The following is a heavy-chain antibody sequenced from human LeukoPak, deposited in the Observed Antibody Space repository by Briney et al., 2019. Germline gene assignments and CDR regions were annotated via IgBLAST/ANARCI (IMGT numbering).Heavy chain of an antibody. CDR3: ARDQYYYDSSAYLFDY. CDR1: GGSISSYY. Sequence: SETLSLTCTVSGGSISSYYWSWIRQPPGKGLEWIGYIYCSGSTNYNPSLKSRVTISVDTSKNQFSLKLSSVTAADTAVYYCARDQYYYDSSAYLFDYWGQGTLVTVSS. D-gene: IGHD3-22*01. CDR2: IYCSGST. J-gene: IGHJ4*02. V-gene: IGHV4-59*12.